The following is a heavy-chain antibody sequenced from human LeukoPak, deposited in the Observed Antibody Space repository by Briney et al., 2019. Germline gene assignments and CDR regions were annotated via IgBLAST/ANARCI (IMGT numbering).Heavy chain of an antibody. J-gene: IGHJ4*02. CDR3: ARDRDLGLSFDY. Sequence: SETLSLTCTVSGGSISSYYWSWIRQPPGKGLEWIGYIYYSGSTNYNPSLKSRVTISVDTSKNQFSLKLSSVTAADTAVYYCARDRDLGLSFDYWGQGTLVTVSS. CDR2: IYYSGST. V-gene: IGHV4-59*01. D-gene: IGHD3-10*01. CDR1: GGSISSYY.